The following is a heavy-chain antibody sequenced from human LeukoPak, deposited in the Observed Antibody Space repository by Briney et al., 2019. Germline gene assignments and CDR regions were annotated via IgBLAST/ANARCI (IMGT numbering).Heavy chain of an antibody. J-gene: IGHJ4*02. V-gene: IGHV1-69*13. Sequence: GCSVTVSCKASGGTFSSYAISWVRPAPGQGLEWMGGIIPNFGTANYAQKFQGRVTITADESTSTAYMELSSLRSEDTAVYYCARDSSYCSGGSCLFSAFDYWGQATQATVSS. CDR1: GGTFSSYA. CDR3: ARDSSYCSGGSCLFSAFDY. D-gene: IGHD2-15*01. CDR2: IIPNFGTA.